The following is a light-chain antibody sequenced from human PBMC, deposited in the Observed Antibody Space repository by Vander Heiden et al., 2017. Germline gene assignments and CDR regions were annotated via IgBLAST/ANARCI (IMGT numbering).Light chain of an antibody. CDR3: QSTDSSGTYVV. CDR1: ALPKQY. V-gene: IGLV3-25*03. Sequence: SYEVTQPPSVSVSPGQTARITCSGDALPKQYAYWYQQKAGQAPVVVIYKASERPSGIPERFSGSSSGTIVTLTISGVQAEDEADYYCQSTDSSGTYVVFGGGTKLTVL. CDR2: KAS. J-gene: IGLJ2*01.